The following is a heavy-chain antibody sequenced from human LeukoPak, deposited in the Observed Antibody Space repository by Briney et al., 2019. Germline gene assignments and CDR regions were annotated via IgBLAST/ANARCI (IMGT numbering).Heavy chain of an antibody. Sequence: PGGSLRLSCAASGFTFSGYAMNWVRQAPGKGLEWVAGISSGDRTFHAESVKGRFTISRDKSKDTLYLQMNSLRAEDTAVHYCAKDATASPYFHWFDNWGQGTQVIVSS. J-gene: IGHJ4*02. D-gene: IGHD3-9*01. CDR3: AKDATASPYFHWFDN. CDR1: GFTFSGYA. V-gene: IGHV3-23*01. CDR2: ISSGDRT.